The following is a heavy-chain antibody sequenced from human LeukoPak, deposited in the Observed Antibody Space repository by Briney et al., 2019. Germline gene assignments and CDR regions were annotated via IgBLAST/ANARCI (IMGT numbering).Heavy chain of an antibody. CDR1: GGSINSDY. CDR2: IYHSGST. CDR3: ARVGGMTTINNAAFDI. D-gene: IGHD4-4*01. J-gene: IGHJ3*02. Sequence: PSETLSLTCSVSGGSINSDYWTWIRQPPGKGLEWIGYIYHSGSTNYNPSLKSRVTISIDKCKKQFSLKLISVTAADTAIYYCARVGGMTTINNAAFDIWGQGTMVTVSS. V-gene: IGHV4-59*01.